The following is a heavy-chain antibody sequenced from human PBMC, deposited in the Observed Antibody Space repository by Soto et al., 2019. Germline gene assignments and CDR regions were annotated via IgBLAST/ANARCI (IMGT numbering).Heavy chain of an antibody. D-gene: IGHD2-2*02. CDR3: ARAANVVPAAIPVVHHYYYGMDV. CDR1: GYTFTGYY. V-gene: IGHV1-2*02. CDR2: INPNSGGT. Sequence: ASVKVSCKASGYTFTGYYMHWVRQAPGQGLEWMGWINPNSGGTNYAQKFQGRVTMTRDTSISTAYMELSRLRSDDTAVYYCARAANVVPAAIPVVHHYYYGMDVWGQGTTVTVSS. J-gene: IGHJ6*02.